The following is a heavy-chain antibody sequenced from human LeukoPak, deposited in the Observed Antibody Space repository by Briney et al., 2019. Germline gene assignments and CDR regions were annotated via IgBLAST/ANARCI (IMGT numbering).Heavy chain of an antibody. CDR3: ARDNPTGVGVSMDV. J-gene: IGHJ6*03. V-gene: IGHV3-30*04. Sequence: GRSLRLSCAASGFTFSSYAMHWVRQAPGKGLEWVAVISYDGSNKYYADSVKGRFTISRDNSKNTLYLQMNSLRAEDTALYYCARDNPTGVGVSMDVWGKGTMVTVSS. CDR1: GFTFSSYA. CDR2: ISYDGSNK. D-gene: IGHD1-1*01.